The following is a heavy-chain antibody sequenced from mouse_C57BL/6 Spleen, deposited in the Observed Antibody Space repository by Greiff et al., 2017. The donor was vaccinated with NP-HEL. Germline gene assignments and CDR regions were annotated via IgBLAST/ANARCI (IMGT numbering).Heavy chain of an antibody. CDR3: ASPTVVHYYAMDY. V-gene: IGHV1-26*01. J-gene: IGHJ4*01. D-gene: IGHD1-1*01. CDR1: GYTFTDYY. Sequence: EVQLQQSGPELVKPGASVKISCKASGYTFTDYYMNWVKQSHGKSLEWIGDINPNNGGTSYNQKFKGKATLTVDKSSSTAYMELRSLTSEDSAVYYCASPTVVHYYAMDYWGQGTSVTVSS. CDR2: INPNNGGT.